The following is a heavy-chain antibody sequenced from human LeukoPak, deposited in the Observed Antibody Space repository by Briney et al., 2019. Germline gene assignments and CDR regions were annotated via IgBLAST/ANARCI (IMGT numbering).Heavy chain of an antibody. CDR3: ARDYYDSSGSRIDY. D-gene: IGHD3-22*01. Sequence: SVKVSCKASGGTFSSYAISWVRQAPGQGLEWMGGIIPIFGTANYAQKFQGRVTITADESTSTAYMELSSPRSEDTAVYYCARDYYDSSGSRIDYWGQGTLVTVSS. V-gene: IGHV1-69*01. J-gene: IGHJ4*02. CDR2: IIPIFGTA. CDR1: GGTFSSYA.